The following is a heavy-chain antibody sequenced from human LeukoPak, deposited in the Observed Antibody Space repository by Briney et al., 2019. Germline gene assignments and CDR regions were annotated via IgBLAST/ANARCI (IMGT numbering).Heavy chain of an antibody. CDR3: AKRSRTEYYFDS. V-gene: IGHV3-23*01. CDR2: ISAGGGGT. J-gene: IGHJ4*02. Sequence: GGSLRLSCGASGFTFSTYAMTWVRQAPGKGLEWVSSISAGGGGTSNADSVKGRFTISRDNSKNTLYLQMNSLTAEDTAVYYCAKRSRTEYYFDSWGQGTLVAVSS. CDR1: GFTFSTYA.